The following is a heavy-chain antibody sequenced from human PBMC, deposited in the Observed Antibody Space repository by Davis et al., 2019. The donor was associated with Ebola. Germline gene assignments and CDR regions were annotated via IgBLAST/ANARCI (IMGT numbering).Heavy chain of an antibody. D-gene: IGHD2-15*01. Sequence: SVKVSCKASGGTFSSYAISWVRQDTGQGLEWMGWIIPIFGTANYAQKLQGRVTITADESTSTAYMELSSLRSEDTAVYYCARFSLEFGSSGGYNYYYGMDVWGKGTTVTVSS. V-gene: IGHV1-69*13. J-gene: IGHJ6*04. CDR3: ARFSLEFGSSGGYNYYYGMDV. CDR1: GGTFSSYA. CDR2: IIPIFGTA.